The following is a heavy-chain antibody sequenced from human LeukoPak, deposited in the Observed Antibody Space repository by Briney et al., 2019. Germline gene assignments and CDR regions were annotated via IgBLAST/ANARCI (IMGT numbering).Heavy chain of an antibody. V-gene: IGHV3-11*04. D-gene: IGHD6-13*01. CDR3: ARGVIAAAGVPIDY. CDR1: GFTFSDYY. Sequence: PGWSLRLSCAASGFTFSDYYMSWIRQAPGQGLEWVSYISSSGSTIYYTDSVKGRFTISRDNAKNSLYLQMNSLRAEDTAVYYCARGVIAAAGVPIDYWGQGTLVTVSS. CDR2: ISSSGSTI. J-gene: IGHJ4*02.